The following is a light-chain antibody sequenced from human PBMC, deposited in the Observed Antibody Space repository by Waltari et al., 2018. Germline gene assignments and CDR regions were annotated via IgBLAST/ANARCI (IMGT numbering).Light chain of an antibody. CDR2: GAS. Sequence: EIVLTQSPDTLSLSPGETAPLSCRASQSVSSHYLAWYQQRPGQAPRLLIYGASNRATGIPDRFSGSESGTDFTLTISSLEPEDFAVYFCQQYGDSPPMYTFGLGTKLEIK. CDR1: QSVSSHY. V-gene: IGKV3-20*01. J-gene: IGKJ2*01. CDR3: QQYGDSPPMYT.